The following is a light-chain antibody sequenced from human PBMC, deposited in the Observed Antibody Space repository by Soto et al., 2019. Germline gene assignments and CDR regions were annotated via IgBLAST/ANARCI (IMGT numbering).Light chain of an antibody. CDR1: QGISSS. J-gene: IGKJ4*01. Sequence: DIQMTQSPSSVSASVGDRVTITCRASQGISSSLAWYQQKPGKAPKLLIYAASSLQSGVSSRFSGSGSGRDFTLTISSLQPEDYATYYCQQVNSFPPTFGGGRRWRSN. CDR3: QQVNSFPPT. V-gene: IGKV1-12*01. CDR2: AAS.